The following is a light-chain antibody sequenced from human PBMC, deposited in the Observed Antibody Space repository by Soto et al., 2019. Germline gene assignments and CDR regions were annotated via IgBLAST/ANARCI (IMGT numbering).Light chain of an antibody. J-gene: IGLJ7*01. CDR3: GTWDTSLSAGV. V-gene: IGLV1-51*01. CDR1: SSNIGNKF. CDR2: DND. Sequence: QSVLTQPPSVSAAPGQTVTISCSGSSSNIGNKFVSWYQQIPGTAPKLLIYDNDKRPSGIPDRFSGSKSGTSATLGITGLQTGDEADYYCGTWDTSLSAGVFGGGTQLTVL.